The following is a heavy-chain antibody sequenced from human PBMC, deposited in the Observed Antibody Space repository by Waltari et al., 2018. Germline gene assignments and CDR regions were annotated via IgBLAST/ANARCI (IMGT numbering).Heavy chain of an antibody. CDR1: GGSFSGYY. Sequence: QVQLQQWGAGLLKPSETLSLTCAVYGGSFSGYYWSWIRQPPGKGLEWIGEINHSESTNDQPAPKGRVTLSVDTSKNQFPLKLSSVTAADTAVYSCARGLALLRRRNKAMDYWGQGTLVTVSS. D-gene: IGHD5-18*01. CDR3: ARGLALLRRRNKAMDY. CDR2: INHSEST. J-gene: IGHJ4*02. V-gene: IGHV4-34*01.